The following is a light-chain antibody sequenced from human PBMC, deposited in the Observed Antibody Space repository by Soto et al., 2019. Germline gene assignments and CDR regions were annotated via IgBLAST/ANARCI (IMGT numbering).Light chain of an antibody. CDR2: DIS. Sequence: ETVLTQSPATLSLSPGERATLSCRASQSVTRNLAWYQQKPDQAPRLLIYDISNRATGVPARFSGSGSGTDFSLTISSLEPEDFAVYYCQQRTNWPPEWTFGQGTKVEIK. CDR3: QQRTNWPPEWT. CDR1: QSVTRN. V-gene: IGKV3-11*01. J-gene: IGKJ1*01.